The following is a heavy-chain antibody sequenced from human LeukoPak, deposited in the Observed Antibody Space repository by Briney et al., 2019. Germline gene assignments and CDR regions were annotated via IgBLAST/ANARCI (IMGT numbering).Heavy chain of an antibody. CDR3: ARDLECSSTSCYEWWFDP. J-gene: IGHJ5*02. Sequence: ASVKVSCKASGYTFTGYYMHWVRQAPGQGLEWMGWINPNSGGTNYAQKFQGRVTMTRDTSISTAYMELSRLRSDDTAVYYCARDLECSSTSCYEWWFDPWGQGTLVTVSS. CDR1: GYTFTGYY. CDR2: INPNSGGT. V-gene: IGHV1-2*02. D-gene: IGHD2-2*01.